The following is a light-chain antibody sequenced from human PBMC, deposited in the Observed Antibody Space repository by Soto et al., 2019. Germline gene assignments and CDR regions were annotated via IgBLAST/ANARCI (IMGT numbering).Light chain of an antibody. J-gene: IGLJ2*01. V-gene: IGLV2-23*02. CDR2: DDT. CDR3: CAYATVTTVVV. CDR1: NSDIGSNNL. Sequence: QSALTQPASVSGSPGQSITISCTATNSDIGSNNLVSWYQQHPATAPKLMICDDTKRPSGVADRFSGSRSGNTASLTISGLQGEEEADYYCCAYATVTTVVVFGGGTKLTVL.